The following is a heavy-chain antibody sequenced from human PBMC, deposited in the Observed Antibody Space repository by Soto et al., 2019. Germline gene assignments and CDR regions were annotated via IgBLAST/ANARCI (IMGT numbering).Heavy chain of an antibody. Sequence: GGSLRLSRAASGFTFSTYAMNWVCQAPGKGLEWLSYISFSGSTIYYADSLKGRFTISRDNARKSLYLQMNSLRVEDTSVYYFAREGYGGSLNHGHDAFVIGDQETMV. CDR1: GFTFSTYA. CDR3: AREGYGGSLNHGHDAFVI. D-gene: IGHD1-26*01. CDR2: ISFSGSTI. J-gene: IGHJ3*02. V-gene: IGHV3-48*03.